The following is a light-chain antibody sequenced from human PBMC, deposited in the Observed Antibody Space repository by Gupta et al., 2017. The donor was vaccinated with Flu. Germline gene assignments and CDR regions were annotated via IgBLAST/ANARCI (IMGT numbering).Light chain of an antibody. V-gene: IGKV1-16*01. J-gene: IGKJ4*01. CDR3: QQYNNYPLT. CDR2: AAS. Sequence: MKMTQSPSSLSASVGYRVTTNCRASQGISNYFTWCQQKPGKAPKSLIYAASSLQSGVPSRFSGSRSVTDFTLTIINLQPEDFATYYFQQYNNYPLTCGGGTKVQIK. CDR1: QGISNY.